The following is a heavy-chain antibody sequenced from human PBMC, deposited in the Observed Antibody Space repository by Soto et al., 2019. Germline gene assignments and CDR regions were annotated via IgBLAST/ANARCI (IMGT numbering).Heavy chain of an antibody. V-gene: IGHV3-74*01. CDR3: ARPFRRVSIAYN. J-gene: IGHJ4*02. D-gene: IGHD3-16*01. Sequence: EVQLVESGGGLVQPGGSLRLSCAASGFTFKSFWMHWVRQVPGKGLEWVARMDIDGSTTSYADSVKGRFTISRDNAKNTLYVQMDSLRPEDTAVYYSARPFRRVSIAYNWGQGTLVTVSS. CDR2: MDIDGSTT. CDR1: GFTFKSFW.